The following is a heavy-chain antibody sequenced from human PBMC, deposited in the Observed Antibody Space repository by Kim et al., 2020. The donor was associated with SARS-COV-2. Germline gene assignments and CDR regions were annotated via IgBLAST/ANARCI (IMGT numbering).Heavy chain of an antibody. Sequence: SETLSLTCTVSGGSISSGGYYWSWIRQHPGKGLEWIGYIYYSGSTYYNPSLKSRVTISVDTSKNQFSLKLSSVTAADTAVYYCARAPSSSWYLAHFFDYWGQGTLVTVSS. CDR1: GGSISSGGYY. CDR2: IYYSGST. J-gene: IGHJ4*02. CDR3: ARAPSSSWYLAHFFDY. V-gene: IGHV4-31*03. D-gene: IGHD6-13*01.